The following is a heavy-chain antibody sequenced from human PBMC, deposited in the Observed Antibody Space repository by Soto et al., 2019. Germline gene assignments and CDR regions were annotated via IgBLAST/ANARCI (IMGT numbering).Heavy chain of an antibody. CDR2: ISNDGNTR. D-gene: IGHD5-12*01. J-gene: IGHJ4*02. CDR3: AASRTSASGSPIAY. Sequence: PGGSLRLSCAASGFTFSSYAMHWVRQAPGKGLEWVAVISNDGNTRYYAESVKGRFSISRDNLNNTLYVQVNTLKNEDTAVYYCAASRTSASGSPIAYWGQGTLVTVSS. CDR1: GFTFSSYA. V-gene: IGHV3-30*04.